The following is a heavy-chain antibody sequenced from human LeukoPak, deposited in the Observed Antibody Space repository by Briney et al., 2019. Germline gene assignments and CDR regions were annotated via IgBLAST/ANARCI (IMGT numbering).Heavy chain of an antibody. CDR3: ARDSSSWTPSLGFDP. D-gene: IGHD6-13*01. CDR2: IIPIFGTA. V-gene: IGHV1-69*13. J-gene: IGHJ5*02. CDR1: GGTFSSYA. Sequence: SVKVSCKASGGTFSSYAISWVRQAPGQGLEWMGGIIPIFGTANYAQKFQGRVTITADESTSTAYMELSSLRSEDTAVYYCARDSSSWTPSLGFDPWGEGTLVTVSS.